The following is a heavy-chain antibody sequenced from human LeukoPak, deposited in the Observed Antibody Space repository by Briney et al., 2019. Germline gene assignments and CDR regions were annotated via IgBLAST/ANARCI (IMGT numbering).Heavy chain of an antibody. V-gene: IGHV1-3*01. CDR2: INAGNGNT. J-gene: IGHJ6*02. D-gene: IGHD6-19*01. CDR1: GYTFTSYA. Sequence: GASVKVSCKASGYTFTSYAMHWVRQAPGQRLEWMGWINAGNGNTKYSQKFQGRVTITRDTSASTAYMELSSLRSEDTAVYYCAREKYSSGDYYYYGMDVWGQGTTVTVSS. CDR3: AREKYSSGDYYYYGMDV.